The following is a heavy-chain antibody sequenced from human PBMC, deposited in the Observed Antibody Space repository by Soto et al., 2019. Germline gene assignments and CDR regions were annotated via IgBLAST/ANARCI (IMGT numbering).Heavy chain of an antibody. CDR1: GYSFTSYW. D-gene: IGHD2-2*01. J-gene: IGHJ4*02. CDR3: ARRSIGYCSSTSGYASSFDY. Sequence: GESLKISCKGSGYSFTSYWIGWVRQMPGKGLEWMGIIYPGDSDTRYSPSFQGQVTISADKSISTAYLQWSSLKASDTAMYYCARRSIGYCSSTSGYASSFDYWGQGTLVTGSS. CDR2: IYPGDSDT. V-gene: IGHV5-51*01.